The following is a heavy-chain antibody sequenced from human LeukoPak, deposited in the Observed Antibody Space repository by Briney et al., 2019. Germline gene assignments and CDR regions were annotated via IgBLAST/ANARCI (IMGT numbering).Heavy chain of an antibody. Sequence: SETLSLTCAVYGGSFSGYYWSWIRQPPGKGLEWIGEINHSGSTNYNPSLKSRVTISVDTSKNQFSLKLSSVTAADTAVYYCARAEYYGSVPGGYDYWGQGTLVTVSS. V-gene: IGHV4-34*01. CDR3: ARAEYYGSVPGGYDY. CDR1: GGSFSGYY. D-gene: IGHD3-10*01. J-gene: IGHJ4*02. CDR2: INHSGST.